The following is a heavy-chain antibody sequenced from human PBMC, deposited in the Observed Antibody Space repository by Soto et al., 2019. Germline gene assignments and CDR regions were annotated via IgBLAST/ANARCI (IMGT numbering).Heavy chain of an antibody. CDR2: ISASGSST. V-gene: IGHV3-23*01. Sequence: GGSLRLSCAASGFTFSNYAMRWVRQAPGKGLEWVSAISASGSSTYYGDSVKGRFTISRDNSKNTVYLQMNSLRAEDTAVYYCARVASGTYFDYWGQGTLVTVSS. D-gene: IGHD6-19*01. CDR3: ARVASGTYFDY. CDR1: GFTFSNYA. J-gene: IGHJ4*02.